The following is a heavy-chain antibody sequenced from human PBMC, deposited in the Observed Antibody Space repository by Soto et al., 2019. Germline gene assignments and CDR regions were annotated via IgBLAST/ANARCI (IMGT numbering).Heavy chain of an antibody. D-gene: IGHD3-22*01. CDR3: ARGWGYDSTDYYYAY. Sequence: QVQLVQSGAEVRKPGSSVKVSCQASGGTFSRHAISWVRQAPGQVLEWLGGIIPIFGTANHAQKFQGRVTIIAYESTSTVYMELRSLRSEDTAIYYCARGWGYDSTDYYYAYWGQGTLVIVSS. CDR2: IIPIFGTA. J-gene: IGHJ4*02. V-gene: IGHV1-69*01. CDR1: GGTFSRHA.